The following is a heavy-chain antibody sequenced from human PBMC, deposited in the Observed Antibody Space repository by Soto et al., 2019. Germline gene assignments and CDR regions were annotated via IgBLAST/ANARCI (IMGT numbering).Heavy chain of an antibody. J-gene: IGHJ3*01. CDR3: AHIMITFGGVSALDAFDF. CDR1: GFSLTTSRVG. CDR2: IYWDDDK. Sequence: SGPTLVNPTQTLTLTCSFSGFSLTTSRVGVGWIRQPPGEALEWLAIIYWDDDKRYSPSLQSRLAVTKDTSKNQVVLTMTNLDPVDTGTYYCAHIMITFGGVSALDAFDFWGPGTMVTVSS. V-gene: IGHV2-5*02. D-gene: IGHD3-16*01.